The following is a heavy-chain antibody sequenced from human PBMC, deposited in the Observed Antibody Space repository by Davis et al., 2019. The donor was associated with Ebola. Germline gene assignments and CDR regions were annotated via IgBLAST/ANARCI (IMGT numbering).Heavy chain of an antibody. J-gene: IGHJ4*02. CDR2: INHSGST. V-gene: IGHV4-39*07. Sequence: MPSETLSLTCTVSGGSISSSSYYWSWIRQPPGKGLEWIGEINHSGSTNYNPSLKSRVTISVDTSKNQFSLKLSSVTAADTAVYYCARGRGKWLRHGGFSYWGQGTLVTVSS. CDR1: GGSISSSSYY. D-gene: IGHD5-12*01. CDR3: ARGRGKWLRHGGFSY.